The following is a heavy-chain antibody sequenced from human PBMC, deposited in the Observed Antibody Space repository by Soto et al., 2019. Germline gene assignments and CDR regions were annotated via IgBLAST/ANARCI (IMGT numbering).Heavy chain of an antibody. D-gene: IGHD3-9*01. Sequence: GGSLRLSCAASGFSVSSNYISWVRQAPGKGLEWVSVIYSSGSTYYAYSVKGRFTISIDNSKNTVHLQRNSLRTEDTASYYCARDYDRDSFDPGGQGTLVTVSS. J-gene: IGHJ5*02. CDR3: ARDYDRDSFDP. CDR2: IYSSGST. V-gene: IGHV3-53*01. CDR1: GFSVSSNY.